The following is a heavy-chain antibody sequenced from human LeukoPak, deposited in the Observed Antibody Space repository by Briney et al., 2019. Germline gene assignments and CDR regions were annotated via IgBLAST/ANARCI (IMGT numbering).Heavy chain of an antibody. D-gene: IGHD3-10*01. V-gene: IGHV1-8*01. CDR2: MNPNSGNT. CDR3: ARGLPEHMVRGVSWFDP. J-gene: IGHJ5*02. Sequence: ASVKVSCKASGYTFTSYDINWVRQATGQGLEWMGWMNPNSGNTGYAQKFQGRVTMTRNTSISTAYMELSSLRSEDTAVYYCARGLPEHMVRGVSWFDPWGQGTLVTVSS. CDR1: GYTFTSYD.